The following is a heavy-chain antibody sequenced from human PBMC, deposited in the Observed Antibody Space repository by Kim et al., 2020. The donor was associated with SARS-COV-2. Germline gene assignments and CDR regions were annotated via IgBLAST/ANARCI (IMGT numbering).Heavy chain of an antibody. CDR3: ARGQGEWLAYYYYYGMDV. CDR1: GGSISSYY. Sequence: SETLSLTCTVSGGSISSYYWSWIRQPPGKGLEWIGYIYYSGSTNYNPSLKSRVTISVDTSKNQFSLKLSSVTAADTAVYYCARGQGEWLAYYYYYGMDVWGQGTTVTVSS. V-gene: IGHV4-59*13. D-gene: IGHD6-19*01. CDR2: IYYSGST. J-gene: IGHJ6*02.